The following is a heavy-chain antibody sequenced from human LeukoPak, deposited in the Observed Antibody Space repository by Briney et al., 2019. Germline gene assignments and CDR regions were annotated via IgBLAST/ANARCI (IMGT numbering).Heavy chain of an antibody. V-gene: IGHV4-4*07. J-gene: IGHJ4*02. CDR1: GGSISRYY. D-gene: IGHD5-12*01. Sequence: SETLSLTCTVSGGSISRYYWSWIRQPAGKGLEWIGRIYTSGSTNYNPPLKSRVTMSVDTSKNQFSLKLSSVTAADTAVYYCARDGYSGYDWPQYFDYWGQGTLVTVSS. CDR2: IYTSGST. CDR3: ARDGYSGYDWPQYFDY.